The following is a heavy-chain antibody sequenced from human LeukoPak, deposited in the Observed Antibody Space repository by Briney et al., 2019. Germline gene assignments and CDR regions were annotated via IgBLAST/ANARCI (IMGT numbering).Heavy chain of an antibody. Sequence: PGQSLRLSCVASGFRFRSTWMSWVRQTPGKGLEWVADINDDGKEKKYVGSVKSRFTVSRDNAKNFLYLQMNSLTAEDTAVYYCARDPSYGALDAWGQGTRVTVSS. CDR1: GFRFRSTW. D-gene: IGHD4-17*01. CDR3: ARDPSYGALDA. J-gene: IGHJ5*02. V-gene: IGHV3-7*01. CDR2: INDDGKEK.